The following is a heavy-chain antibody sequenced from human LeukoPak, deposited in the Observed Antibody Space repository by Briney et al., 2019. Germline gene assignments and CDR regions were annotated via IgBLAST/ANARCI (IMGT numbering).Heavy chain of an antibody. Sequence: SETLSLTCTVSGGSISSYYWSWIRQPPGKGLEWIGYIYYSGSTNYNPSLKSRVTISVDTSKNQFSLKLSSVTAADTAVYYCARYRRKGFRSGYRGLDSYYGMDVWGQGTTVTVSS. CDR1: GGSISSYY. J-gene: IGHJ6*02. D-gene: IGHD3-3*01. CDR3: ARYRRKGFRSGYRGLDSYYGMDV. CDR2: IYYSGST. V-gene: IGHV4-59*01.